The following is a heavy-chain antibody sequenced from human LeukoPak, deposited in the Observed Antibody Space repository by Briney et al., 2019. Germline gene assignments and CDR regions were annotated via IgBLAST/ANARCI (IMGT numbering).Heavy chain of an antibody. CDR2: NSSSSSTI. Sequence: GGSLRLSCAASGFTFSSHSMDWDRQAPGKELEWVSYNSSSSSTIYYAESVRGRFTISRDNSQNTLYLQMNSLRTEDTAVYYCARTYGAGESFDYWGQGTLVTVSS. CDR1: GFTFSSHS. V-gene: IGHV3-48*01. D-gene: IGHD1-26*01. CDR3: ARTYGAGESFDY. J-gene: IGHJ4*02.